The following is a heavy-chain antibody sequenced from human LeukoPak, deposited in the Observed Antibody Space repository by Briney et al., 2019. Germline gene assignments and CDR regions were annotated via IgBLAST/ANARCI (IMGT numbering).Heavy chain of an antibody. J-gene: IGHJ5*02. Sequence: VGSPRLSCAASRFTPCDAWMSWGPEAPGEGVGWGGRIKGKTDGGKTDYAAPVKGRSTSSRDASKNTLYLQMNSLKTEDTAVYYCTTDPVAVAGTSNYWFDAWGQGTLLTVSS. CDR2: IKGKTDGGKT. V-gene: IGHV3-15*01. D-gene: IGHD6-19*01. CDR1: RFTPCDAW. CDR3: TTDPVAVAGTSNYWFDA.